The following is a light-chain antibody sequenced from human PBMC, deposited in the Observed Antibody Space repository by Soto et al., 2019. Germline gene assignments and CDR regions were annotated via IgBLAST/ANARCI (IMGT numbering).Light chain of an antibody. Sequence: EIVLTQSPATLSLSPGERATLSCRASQSVSNYLVWYQQKPGQAPRLLIYDASNRTTGIPARFSGSGSGTEVTLTISSIEPADVAVYYCQQRSNWPPLTFGGGTKVEIK. J-gene: IGKJ4*01. CDR1: QSVSNY. CDR2: DAS. V-gene: IGKV3-11*01. CDR3: QQRSNWPPLT.